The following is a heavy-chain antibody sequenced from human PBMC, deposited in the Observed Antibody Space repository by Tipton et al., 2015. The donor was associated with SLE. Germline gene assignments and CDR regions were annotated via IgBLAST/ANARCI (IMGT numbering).Heavy chain of an antibody. J-gene: IGHJ5*02. Sequence: TLSLTCTVSGGSISGYYWIWIRQPAGRGLEWIGRIYPSGSANYNPSLKSRLSMSVDTSKNQFSLKLSSVIAADTAVYYCARLHGYSYGLNWFDPWGQGTLISVSS. CDR3: ARLHGYSYGLNWFDP. CDR2: IYPSGSA. V-gene: IGHV4-4*07. CDR1: GGSISGYY. D-gene: IGHD5-18*01.